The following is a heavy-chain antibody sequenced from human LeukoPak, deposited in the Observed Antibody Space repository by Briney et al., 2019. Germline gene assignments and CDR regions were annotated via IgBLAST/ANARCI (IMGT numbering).Heavy chain of an antibody. V-gene: IGHV3-23*01. Sequence: PGGSLRISCAGSGFTFSTYDMGWVRQAPGTGLEWVSALSASGDYTEYADSVKGRFTIPRDNSQNTLFLQMNSLRAEDTAVYYCAKKPSTIKFPFDNCGQGTLVTVSS. CDR2: LSASGDYT. CDR1: GFTFSTYD. J-gene: IGHJ4*02. D-gene: IGHD5-24*01. CDR3: AKKPSTIKFPFDN.